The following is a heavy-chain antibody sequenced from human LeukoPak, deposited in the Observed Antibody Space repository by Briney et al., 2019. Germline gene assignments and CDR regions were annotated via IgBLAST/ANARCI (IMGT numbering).Heavy chain of an antibody. Sequence: GGSLRLSCAASGFTFSSYVMHWVRQAPGKGLEWVAFIRYDGSYKYYSDSVKGRFTISRDNAQNSLYLQMKSLRAEDTAVYYCARDDGGDFNDAFDIWGQGTLVTVSS. CDR3: ARDDGGDFNDAFDI. D-gene: IGHD2-21*02. CDR1: GFTFSSYV. V-gene: IGHV3-30*02. CDR2: IRYDGSYK. J-gene: IGHJ3*02.